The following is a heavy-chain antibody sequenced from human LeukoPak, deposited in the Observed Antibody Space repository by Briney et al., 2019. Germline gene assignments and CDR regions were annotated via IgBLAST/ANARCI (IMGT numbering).Heavy chain of an antibody. CDR2: INPNSGGT. D-gene: IGHD1-7*01. CDR1: GYTFTGYY. J-gene: IGHJ6*03. V-gene: IGHV1-2*02. CDR3: ARGGLVGTLYYYYYMDV. Sequence: ASAKVSCKASGYTFTGYYMHWVRQAPGQGLEWMGWINPNSGGTNYAQKFQGRVTMTRDTSISTAYMELSRLRSDDTAVYYCARGGLVGTLYYYYYMDVWGKGTTVTVSS.